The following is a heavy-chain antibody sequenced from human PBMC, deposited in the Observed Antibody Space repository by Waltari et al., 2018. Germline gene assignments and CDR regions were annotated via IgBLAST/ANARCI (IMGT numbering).Heavy chain of an antibody. J-gene: IGHJ5*02. CDR3: ARDVLGVSNRWFDP. V-gene: IGHV4-38-2*02. CDR1: GYSISRGYY. Sequence: QVQLQESGPGLVKPSETLSLTCAVSGYSISRGYYWGWIRQPPGKGLEWIGSIYYSGSTNYNPSLKSRVTISVDTSKNQFSLKLSSVTAADTAVYYCARDVLGVSNRWFDPWGQGTLVTVSS. CDR2: IYYSGST. D-gene: IGHD1-26*01.